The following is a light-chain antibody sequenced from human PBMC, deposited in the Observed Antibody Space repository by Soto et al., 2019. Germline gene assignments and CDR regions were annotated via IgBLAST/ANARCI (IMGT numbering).Light chain of an antibody. J-gene: IGKJ5*01. V-gene: IGKV3-11*01. CDR1: QSVSSY. Sequence: EIVLTQSPATLSLSPGERATLSCRASQSVSSYLAWYQQKPGQPPRLLIYDTSNRATGIPARFSGSGSGTDFTLAISSLDPADFAVYDGQERSNCPITFGQGTRLVIK. CDR3: QERSNCPIT. CDR2: DTS.